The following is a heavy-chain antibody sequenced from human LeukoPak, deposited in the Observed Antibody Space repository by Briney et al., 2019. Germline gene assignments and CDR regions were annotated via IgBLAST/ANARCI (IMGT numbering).Heavy chain of an antibody. CDR1: GGTVSSYA. V-gene: IGHV1-69*05. D-gene: IGHD3-10*01. CDR2: IIPIFGTA. CDR3: ARDPVITMVRGVMRDPDNWFVP. J-gene: IGHJ5*02. Sequence: GASVKVSCKASGGTVSSYAISWLRHAPGQGLELKGGIIPIFGTANYAQKFQGRVTITTDESTSTAYMELSSLRSEDTAVYYCARDPVITMVRGVMRDPDNWFVPWGQGTLLTVSS.